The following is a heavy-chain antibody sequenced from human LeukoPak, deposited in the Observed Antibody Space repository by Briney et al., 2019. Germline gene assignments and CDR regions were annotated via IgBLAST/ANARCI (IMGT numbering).Heavy chain of an antibody. V-gene: IGHV3-30-3*01. J-gene: IGHJ4*02. CDR3: ARDRDY. Sequence: PGRSLRLSCAASGFTFTTYAMHWVRQAPGKGLEWVALISYDGSNKYYADSVKGRFTISRDNSKNTVYLEMNSLRVEDTAVYYCARDRDYWGQGSLVTVSS. CDR2: ISYDGSNK. CDR1: GFTFTTYA.